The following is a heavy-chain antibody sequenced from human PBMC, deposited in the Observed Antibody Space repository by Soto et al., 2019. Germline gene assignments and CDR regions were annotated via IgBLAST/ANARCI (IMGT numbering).Heavy chain of an antibody. CDR3: ARVYYYDSSGYWEKNAFGV. CDR1: GGTFSSYA. Sequence: ASVKVSCKASGGTFSSYAISWVRQAPGQGLEWMGGIIPIFGTANYAQKFQGRVTITADKSTSTAYMELSSLRSEDTAVYYCARVYYYDSSGYWEKNAFGVWGQGTMVTVSS. D-gene: IGHD3-22*01. CDR2: IIPIFGTA. V-gene: IGHV1-69*06. J-gene: IGHJ3*01.